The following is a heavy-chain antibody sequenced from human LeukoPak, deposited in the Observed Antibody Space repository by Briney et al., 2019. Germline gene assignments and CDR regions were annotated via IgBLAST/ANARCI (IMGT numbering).Heavy chain of an antibody. Sequence: PSETLSLTCTVSGGSISSYYWSWIRQPPGKGLEWIGYIYYSGSTNYNPSLKSRVTISVDTSKNQFSLKLSSVTAADTAVYYCARGRGVATIGLPVDYWGQGTLVTVSS. J-gene: IGHJ4*02. CDR2: IYYSGST. CDR1: GGSISSYY. CDR3: ARGRGVATIGLPVDY. V-gene: IGHV4-59*01. D-gene: IGHD5-24*01.